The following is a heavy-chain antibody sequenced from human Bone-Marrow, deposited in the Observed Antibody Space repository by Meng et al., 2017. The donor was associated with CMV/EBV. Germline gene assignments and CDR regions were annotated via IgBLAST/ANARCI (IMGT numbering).Heavy chain of an antibody. V-gene: IGHV3-48*03. J-gene: IGHJ4*02. CDR1: GVTFSTYE. CDR2: ISNTGSSI. D-gene: IGHD3-3*01. Sequence: GESLKISCAASGVTFSTYEMNWVRQAPGKGLEWISYISNTGSSIYYADSLKGRFTISRDNAKNSLYLQMNSLRVEDTAVYYCARGGDFSHSDYWGQGTLVTVSS. CDR3: ARGGDFSHSDY.